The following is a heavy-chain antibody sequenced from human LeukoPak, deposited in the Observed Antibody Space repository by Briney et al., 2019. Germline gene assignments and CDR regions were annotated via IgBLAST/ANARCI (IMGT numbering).Heavy chain of an antibody. CDR3: AKEKGSYGSYYFDY. CDR2: ISGDGGST. J-gene: IGHJ4*02. V-gene: IGHV3-43*02. D-gene: IGHD3-10*01. Sequence: GGSLRLSCAASGFTFDDYAIHWVRRAPGKGREWVSLISGDGGSTYYADSVKGRFTISRDNSKNSLYLQMSSLRTEDTALYYCAKEKGSYGSYYFDYWGQGTLVTVSS. CDR1: GFTFDDYA.